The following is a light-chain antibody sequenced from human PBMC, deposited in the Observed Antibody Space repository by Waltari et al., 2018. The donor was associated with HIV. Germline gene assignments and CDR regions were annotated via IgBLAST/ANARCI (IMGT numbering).Light chain of an antibody. J-gene: IGLJ2*01. CDR2: QDD. CDR3: QAWDRSTTVV. Sequence: SYELTQPPSVSVSPGQTARITCSGNKLGDKYACWYQQKPGQSPVLVMYQDDRRPAGIPERFSGSNSGNTATLTISGTQAMDEADYYCQAWDRSTTVVFGG. CDR1: KLGDKY. V-gene: IGLV3-1*01.